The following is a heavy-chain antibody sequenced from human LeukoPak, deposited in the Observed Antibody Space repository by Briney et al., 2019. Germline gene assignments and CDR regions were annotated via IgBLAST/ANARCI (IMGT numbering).Heavy chain of an antibody. CDR2: ISGSGGST. J-gene: IGHJ4*02. Sequence: PGGSLRLSCAASGFTFSSYAMSWVRQAPGKGLEWVSAISGSGGSTYYADFVKGRSTISRDNSKNTLYLQMNSLRAEDTAVYYCAKARVGATFFDYWGQGTLVTVSS. CDR1: GFTFSSYA. CDR3: AKARVGATFFDY. D-gene: IGHD1-26*01. V-gene: IGHV3-23*01.